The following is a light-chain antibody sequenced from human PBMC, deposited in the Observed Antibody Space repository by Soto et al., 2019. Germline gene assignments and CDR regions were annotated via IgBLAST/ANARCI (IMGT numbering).Light chain of an antibody. CDR1: SSDVGYYDY. J-gene: IGLJ1*01. CDR2: DVT. Sequence: QSVLTQPPSASGSPGQSVTISCTGTSSDVGYYDYVSWYQQHPGKAPKLVIYDVTERPSGVPDRFSGSKSGNTASLAISGLQSEDEADYYCATWDDSLHGYVFGTGTKVTVL. V-gene: IGLV2-8*01. CDR3: ATWDDSLHGYV.